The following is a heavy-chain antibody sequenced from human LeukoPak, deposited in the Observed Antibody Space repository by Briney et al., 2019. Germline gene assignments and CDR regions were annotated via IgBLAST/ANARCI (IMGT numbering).Heavy chain of an antibody. CDR3: ASTRCSTSCYFRHDFGYMDV. CDR2: IYYSGST. V-gene: IGHV4-39*07. CDR1: GGSISSSSYY. Sequence: PSETLSLTCTVSGGSISSSSYYLGWIRQPPGKGLEWIGSIYYSGSTYYNPSLKSRVTISVDTSKNQFSLKLSSVTAADTAVYYCASTRCSTSCYFRHDFGYMDVWGKGTTVTVSS. D-gene: IGHD2-2*01. J-gene: IGHJ6*03.